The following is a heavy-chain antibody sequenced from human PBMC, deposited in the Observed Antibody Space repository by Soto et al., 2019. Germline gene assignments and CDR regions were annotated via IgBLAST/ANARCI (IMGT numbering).Heavy chain of an antibody. J-gene: IGHJ6*03. V-gene: IGHV4-59*01. CDR1: GGSISSYY. Sequence: SETLSLTCTVSGGSISSYYWSWIRQPPGKGLEWIGYIYYSGSTNYNPFLKSRVTISVDTSKNQFSLKLSSVTAADTAVYYCARGIRFVEWSLNYYYYYYMDVWGKGTTVTVSS. D-gene: IGHD3-3*01. CDR3: ARGIRFVEWSLNYYYYYYMDV. CDR2: IYYSGST.